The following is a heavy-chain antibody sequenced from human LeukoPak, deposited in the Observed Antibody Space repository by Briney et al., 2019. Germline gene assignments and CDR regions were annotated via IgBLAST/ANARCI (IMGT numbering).Heavy chain of an antibody. V-gene: IGHV4-59*01. Sequence: ETLSLTCTVSGGSISSYYRSWIRQPPGKGLEWIGYIYYSGSTNYNPSLKSRVTISVDTSKNQFSLKLSSVTAADTAVYYCARSVYYGSGSYPFDYWGQGTLVTVSS. CDR2: IYYSGST. CDR3: ARSVYYGSGSYPFDY. J-gene: IGHJ4*02. CDR1: GGSISSYY. D-gene: IGHD3-10*01.